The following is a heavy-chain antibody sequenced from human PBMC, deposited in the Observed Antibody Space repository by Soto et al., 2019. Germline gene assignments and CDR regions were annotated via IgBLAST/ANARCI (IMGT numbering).Heavy chain of an antibody. Sequence: QVQLVESGGGVVQPGRSLRLSCAASGFTFSSYGMHWVRQAPGKGLEWVAVIWYDGSNKYYADSVKGRFTISRDNSKNTRYLQLNSLRAEDTAVYYCARDRIAAAGFDPWGQGTLVTVSS. V-gene: IGHV3-33*01. D-gene: IGHD6-13*01. CDR2: IWYDGSNK. J-gene: IGHJ5*02. CDR3: ARDRIAAAGFDP. CDR1: GFTFSSYG.